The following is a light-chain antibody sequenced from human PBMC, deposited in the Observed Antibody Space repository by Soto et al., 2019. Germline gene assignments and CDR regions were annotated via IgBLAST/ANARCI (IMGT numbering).Light chain of an antibody. CDR3: QQYGSSPLT. V-gene: IGKV3-20*01. J-gene: IGKJ4*01. CDR2: GAS. Sequence: EIVLTQSPGTLSLSPGERATLSFRASQSVSGSYLAWYQQKPGQAPRLLIYGASSRATGIPDRFSGSGSGTDFTLTISRLEPEDFAVYYCQQYGSSPLTFGRGTKVDI. CDR1: QSVSGSY.